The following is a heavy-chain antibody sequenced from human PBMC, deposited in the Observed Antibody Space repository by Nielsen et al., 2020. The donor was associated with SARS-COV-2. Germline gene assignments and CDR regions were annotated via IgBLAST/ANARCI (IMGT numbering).Heavy chain of an antibody. CDR1: GFTFSTYG. V-gene: IGHV3-30*03. CDR3: VRDSSVVIWSGYPVD. J-gene: IGHJ1*01. Sequence: GESLKISCAASGFTFSTYGMHWVRQAPGKGLEWVAVTSYDGSNKYYADSVKGRFTISRDNSKNTLFLQMNSLRAEDTAVYYCVRDSSVVIWSGYPVDWGQGTLVTVSS. CDR2: TSYDGSNK. D-gene: IGHD3-3*01.